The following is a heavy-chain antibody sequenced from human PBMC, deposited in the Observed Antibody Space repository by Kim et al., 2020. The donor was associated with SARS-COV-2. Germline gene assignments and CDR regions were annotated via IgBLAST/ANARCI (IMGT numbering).Heavy chain of an antibody. V-gene: IGHV4-39*07. Sequence: SETLSLTCTVSGGSISSSSYYWGWIRQPPGKGLEWIGSIYYSGSTYYNPSLKSRVTISVDTSKNQFSLKLSSVTAADTAVYYCARDRTAKYPVDAFDIWGQGTMVTVSS. CDR3: ARDRTAKYPVDAFDI. CDR1: GGSISSSSYY. D-gene: IGHD2-2*01. J-gene: IGHJ3*02. CDR2: IYYSGST.